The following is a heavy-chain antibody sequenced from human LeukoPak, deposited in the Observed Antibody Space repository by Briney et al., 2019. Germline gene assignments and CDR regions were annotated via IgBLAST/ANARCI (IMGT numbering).Heavy chain of an antibody. Sequence: GGSLRLSCAASGFTFSSYAMSWVRQAPGKGLEWVSAISGSGGSTYYADSVKGRFTISRDNSKNTLYLQMNSLRAEDTAVYYRAKDTRGTTTVTTFSWGQGTLVTVSS. D-gene: IGHD4-17*01. V-gene: IGHV3-23*01. J-gene: IGHJ5*02. CDR1: GFTFSSYA. CDR2: ISGSGGST. CDR3: AKDTRGTTTVTTFS.